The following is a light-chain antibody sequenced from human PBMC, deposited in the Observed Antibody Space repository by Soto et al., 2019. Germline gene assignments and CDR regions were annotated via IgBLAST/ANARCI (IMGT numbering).Light chain of an antibody. J-gene: IGKJ4*01. CDR2: QAS. Sequence: DIQMTQSPSTLSASVGDRVTITCRASQSISSWLAWYQQKPGKAPKFLIYQASSLESGVPGRFSGSGSGTEFTLTIDSLQPDDAATYFCQQYDSYPLTFGGGTKLEIK. CDR1: QSISSW. V-gene: IGKV1-5*03. CDR3: QQYDSYPLT.